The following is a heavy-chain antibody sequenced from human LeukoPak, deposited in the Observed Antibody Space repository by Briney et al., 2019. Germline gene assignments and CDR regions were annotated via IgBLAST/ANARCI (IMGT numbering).Heavy chain of an antibody. CDR1: GFTFSSYW. Sequence: GGSLRLSCAASGFTFSSYWMSWVRQAPGKGLEWVANIKQDGNEKYYVDSVKGRFTISRDNAKNSLYLQMNSLRAEDTAVYYCVSGYDFWSGYFYFDYWGQGTLVTVSS. V-gene: IGHV3-7*01. J-gene: IGHJ4*02. CDR3: VSGYDFWSGYFYFDY. D-gene: IGHD3-3*01. CDR2: IKQDGNEK.